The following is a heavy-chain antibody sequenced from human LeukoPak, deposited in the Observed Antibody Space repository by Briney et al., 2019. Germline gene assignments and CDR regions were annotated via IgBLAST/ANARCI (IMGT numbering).Heavy chain of an antibody. CDR2: IIPIFGQA. D-gene: IGHD3-3*01. J-gene: IGHJ5*02. Sequence: SVKVSCQPSAGTFSSYAISWVRQAPGQGLGWMGRIIPIFGQANYAQKFQGRVTITTDESTSTAYMELSSLRSEDTAVYYCARDHDTYYDFWSGYYERYNWFDPWGQGTLVTVSS. V-gene: IGHV1-69*05. CDR1: AGTFSSYA. CDR3: ARDHDTYYDFWSGYYERYNWFDP.